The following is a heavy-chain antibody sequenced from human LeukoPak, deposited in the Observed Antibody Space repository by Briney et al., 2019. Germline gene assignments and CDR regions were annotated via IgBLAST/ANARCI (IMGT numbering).Heavy chain of an antibody. D-gene: IGHD5-24*01. CDR1: GGSISSYY. Sequence: SETLSLTCTVSGGSISSYYWSWIRQPPGKGLEWIGYIYYSGSTNYNPSLKSRVTISVDTSKNQFSLKLSSVTAADTAVYYCAGAGDGDAFDIWGQGTMVTVSS. V-gene: IGHV4-59*01. J-gene: IGHJ3*02. CDR2: IYYSGST. CDR3: AGAGDGDAFDI.